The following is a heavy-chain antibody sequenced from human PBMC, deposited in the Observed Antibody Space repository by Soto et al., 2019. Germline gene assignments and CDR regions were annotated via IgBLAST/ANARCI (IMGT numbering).Heavy chain of an antibody. CDR2: ISYDGRDK. D-gene: IGHD3-16*01. Sequence: QVQLVESGGGVVQPGRSLRLSCAASGFTLKSNGIHWVRQARGKGLEWVTVISYDGRDKHYADSVKGRFTISRDDSKNTLYLQMNSLRADDTAVYYCAKDFDIGGAAYYFDYWGQGTLVTVSS. CDR1: GFTLKSNG. V-gene: IGHV3-30*18. CDR3: AKDFDIGGAAYYFDY. J-gene: IGHJ4*02.